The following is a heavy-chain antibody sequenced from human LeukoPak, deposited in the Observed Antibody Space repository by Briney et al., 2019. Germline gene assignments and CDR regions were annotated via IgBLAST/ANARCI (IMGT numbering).Heavy chain of an antibody. J-gene: IGHJ4*02. CDR3: ARGDSNNYIDY. CDR1: GFTFSSHA. CDR2: ISGSGAYT. D-gene: IGHD1/OR15-1a*01. V-gene: IGHV3-23*01. Sequence: PGGSLRLSCAAAGFTFSSHAMSWVRQAPGKGLEWVSGISGSGAYTYYAGSAKGRFTISRDNSRNTLYLEMNSLRAEDTAVYYCARGDSNNYIDYWGQGTLVTVSS.